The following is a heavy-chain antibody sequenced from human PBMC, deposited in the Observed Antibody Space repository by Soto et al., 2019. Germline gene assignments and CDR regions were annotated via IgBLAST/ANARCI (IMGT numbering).Heavy chain of an antibody. J-gene: IGHJ6*02. D-gene: IGHD2-2*01. Sequence: GASVKVSCKASGYTFTSYGISWVRQAPGQGLEWMGWISAYNGNTNYAQKLQGRVTMTTDTSTSTAYMELRSLRSDDTAVYYCARDTVVVPAATFYYYYGMDVWGQGTKVTVSS. CDR2: ISAYNGNT. CDR3: ARDTVVVPAATFYYYYGMDV. CDR1: GYTFTSYG. V-gene: IGHV1-18*01.